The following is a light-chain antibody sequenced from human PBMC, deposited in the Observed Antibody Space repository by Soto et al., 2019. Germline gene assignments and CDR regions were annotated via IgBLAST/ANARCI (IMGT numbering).Light chain of an antibody. Sequence: DIVLTQSPGTLSLASGERATLSCRTSQSISGTCLAWYQQKPGQAPRLLIYDASNRATGIPARFSGSGSGTDFTLTISRLEPEDFAVYYCQQRSNWPITFGQGTKVDIK. CDR1: QSISGTC. CDR3: QQRSNWPIT. V-gene: IGKV3-11*01. J-gene: IGKJ1*01. CDR2: DAS.